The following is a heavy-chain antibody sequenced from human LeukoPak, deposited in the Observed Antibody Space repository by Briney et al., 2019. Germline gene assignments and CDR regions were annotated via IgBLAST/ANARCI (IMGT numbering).Heavy chain of an antibody. CDR3: AKPPRTSIDAFDI. CDR2: IRYDGGNK. D-gene: IGHD2-2*01. V-gene: IGHV3-30*02. CDR1: GFTFSSYG. Sequence: GGSLRLSCAASGFTFSSYGMHWVRQAPGKGLEWVAFIRYDGGNKYYADSVKGRFTISRDNSKNTLYLQMNSLRAEDTAVYYCAKPPRTSIDAFDIWGQGTMVTVSS. J-gene: IGHJ3*02.